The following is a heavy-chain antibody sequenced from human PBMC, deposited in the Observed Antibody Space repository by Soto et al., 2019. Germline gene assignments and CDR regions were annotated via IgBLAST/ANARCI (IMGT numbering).Heavy chain of an antibody. CDR2: IYYSGST. CDR1: GGSISSYY. V-gene: IGHV4-59*01. J-gene: IGHJ6*02. CDR3: AGDSPNYDFWSGYGPLHYYGMDL. Sequence: SETLSLTCTVSGGSISSYYWSWIRQPPGKGLEWIGYIYYSGSTNYNPSLKSRVTISVDTSKNQFSLKLSSVTAADTAVYYCAGDSPNYDFWSGYGPLHYYGMDLWGQGTTVTVSS. D-gene: IGHD3-3*01.